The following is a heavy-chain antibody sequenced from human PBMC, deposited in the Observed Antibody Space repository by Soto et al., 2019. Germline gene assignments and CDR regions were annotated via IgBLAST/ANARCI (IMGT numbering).Heavy chain of an antibody. D-gene: IGHD3-22*01. CDR2: IWYDGSNK. V-gene: IGHV3-33*01. CDR1: GFTFSSYG. J-gene: IGHJ4*02. Sequence: QVQLVESGGGVVQPGRSLRLSCAASGFTFSSYGMHWVRQAPGKGLEWVAVIWYDGSNKYYADSVKGRFTISRDNSKNTLYRQMNSLRAEDTAVYYCAREHLNYDSSGYYEGRDSGFDYWGQGTLVTVSS. CDR3: AREHLNYDSSGYYEGRDSGFDY.